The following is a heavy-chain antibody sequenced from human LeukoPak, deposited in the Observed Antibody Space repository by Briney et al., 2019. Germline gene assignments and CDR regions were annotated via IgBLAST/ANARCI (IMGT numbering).Heavy chain of an antibody. CDR1: GGSISSYY. CDR3: ARVVRYYDILTGPGGFDY. J-gene: IGHJ4*02. CDR2: IYYSGST. V-gene: IGHV4-59*06. Sequence: SETLSLTCTVPGGSISSYYWSWIRQHPGKGLEWIGYIYYSGSTYYNPSLKSRVTISVDTSKSQFSLKLSSVTAADTAVYYCARVVRYYDILTGPGGFDYWGQGTLVTVSS. D-gene: IGHD3-9*01.